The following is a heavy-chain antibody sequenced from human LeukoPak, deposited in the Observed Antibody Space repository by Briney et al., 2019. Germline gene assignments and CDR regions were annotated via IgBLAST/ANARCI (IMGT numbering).Heavy chain of an antibody. Sequence: PGGSLRLSCAASGFTFSSYGMHWVRQAPGKGLEWVAVIWYDGSNKYYADSVKGRFTISRDNSKNTLYLQMNSLRAEDTAVYYCAKDLSRLIDWLLYLDWFDPWGQGTLVTVSS. D-gene: IGHD3-9*01. V-gene: IGHV3-30*02. CDR2: IWYDGSNK. J-gene: IGHJ5*02. CDR1: GFTFSSYG. CDR3: AKDLSRLIDWLLYLDWFDP.